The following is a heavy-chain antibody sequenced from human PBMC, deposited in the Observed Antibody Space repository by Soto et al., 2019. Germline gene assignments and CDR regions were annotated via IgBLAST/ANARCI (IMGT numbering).Heavy chain of an antibody. J-gene: IGHJ3*02. Sequence: GGSLRLSCAASGFTFSSYAMSWVRQAPGKGLEWVSAISGSGGSTYYADSVKGRFTISRDNSKNTLYLQMNSLRAEDTAVYYCAKDSLAAAGRAPRADDAFDIWGQGTMVTVSS. CDR2: ISGSGGST. V-gene: IGHV3-23*01. D-gene: IGHD6-13*01. CDR1: GFTFSSYA. CDR3: AKDSLAAAGRAPRADDAFDI.